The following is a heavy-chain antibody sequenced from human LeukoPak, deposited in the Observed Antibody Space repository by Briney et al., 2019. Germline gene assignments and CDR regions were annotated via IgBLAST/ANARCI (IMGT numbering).Heavy chain of an antibody. J-gene: IGHJ4*02. CDR3: ATSERPMTTRS. CDR1: GGSISSSSYS. CDR2: IYYSGST. D-gene: IGHD4-11*01. V-gene: IGHV4-39*01. Sequence: SETLSLTCTVSGGSISSSSYSWGWIRQPPGKGLEWIGSIYYSGSTYYNPSLKSRVTISVDTSKNQFSLKLSSVTAADTAVYYCATSERPMTTRSWGQGTLVTVSS.